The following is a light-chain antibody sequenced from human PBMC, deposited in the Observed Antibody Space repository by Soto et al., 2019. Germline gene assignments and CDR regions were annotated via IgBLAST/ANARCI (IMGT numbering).Light chain of an antibody. CDR2: SAS. V-gene: IGKV3-20*01. Sequence: EIVLAQFPDTLSLSPGERATLSCRASQTVRNNYLAWYQQKPGQAPRLLIYSASSRATGIPDRFSGSVSGADFTLTISRVEPEDCAVYYCQQYTGSPLTFGGGTKVEIK. CDR1: QTVRNNY. J-gene: IGKJ4*01. CDR3: QQYTGSPLT.